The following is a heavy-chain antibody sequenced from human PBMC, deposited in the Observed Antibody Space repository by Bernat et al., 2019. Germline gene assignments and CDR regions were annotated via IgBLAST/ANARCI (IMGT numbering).Heavy chain of an antibody. CDR2: IYYSGST. CDR3: ARQVGVSWFDP. Sequence: QLQLQESGPGLVKPSETLSLTCTVSGGSISSSSYYWGWIRQPPGKGLEWIGSIYYSGSTYYNPSLKSRVTISVDTSKNQFSLKLSSVTAADTAVYYCARQVGVSWFDPLGQGTLVTVSS. CDR1: GGSISSSSYY. D-gene: IGHD3-16*01. V-gene: IGHV4-39*01. J-gene: IGHJ5*02.